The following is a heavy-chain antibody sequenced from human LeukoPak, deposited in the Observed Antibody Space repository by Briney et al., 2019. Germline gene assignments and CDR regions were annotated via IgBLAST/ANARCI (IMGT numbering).Heavy chain of an antibody. Sequence: GESLKVSCKGSGYSFTSYWIGWVRQMPGKGLEWMGIIYPGDSDTRYSPFFQGQVTISADKSISTAYLQWSSLKASDTAMYYCARPRSYCSSTTCPLDYWGQGTLVTVSS. V-gene: IGHV5-51*01. J-gene: IGHJ4*02. D-gene: IGHD2-2*01. CDR1: GYSFTSYW. CDR2: IYPGDSDT. CDR3: ARPRSYCSSTTCPLDY.